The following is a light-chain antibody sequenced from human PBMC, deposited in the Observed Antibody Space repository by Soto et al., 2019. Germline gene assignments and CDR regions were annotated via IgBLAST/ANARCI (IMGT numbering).Light chain of an antibody. CDR3: QQYNSYSL. CDR2: DVS. Sequence: DIQMTQSPSTLSASVGDRVTITCRASQSISSWLAWYQQKPGKAPNLLIYDVSSLESGVSSRFSGSESGTEFTLTISSLQPDDFATYYCQQYNSYSLFGGGTKVDIK. V-gene: IGKV1-5*01. J-gene: IGKJ4*01. CDR1: QSISSW.